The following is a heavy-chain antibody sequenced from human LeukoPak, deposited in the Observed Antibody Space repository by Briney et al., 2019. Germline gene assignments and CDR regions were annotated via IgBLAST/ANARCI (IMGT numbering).Heavy chain of an antibody. V-gene: IGHV4-59*01. CDR1: GGSISSYY. CDR2: IYYSGNT. CDR3: ARVGPPYYYDSSGYPSAHFDY. D-gene: IGHD3-22*01. Sequence: SETLSLTCTVSGGSISSYYWSWIRQPPGKGLKWIGYIYYSGNTNYNPSLKSRVTTSVDTSKNQFSLKLSSVTAADTAVYYCARVGPPYYYDSSGYPSAHFDYWGQGTLVTVSS. J-gene: IGHJ4*02.